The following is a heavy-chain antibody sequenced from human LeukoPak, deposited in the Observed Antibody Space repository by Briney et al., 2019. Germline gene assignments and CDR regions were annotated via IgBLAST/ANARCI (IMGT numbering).Heavy chain of an antibody. CDR2: ISRSGDST. J-gene: IGHJ4*02. D-gene: IGHD2-15*01. Sequence: PGGPLTLSCSASGFAFSGYAMHWVRQAPGKGLEYVSAISRSGDSTYYADSVKGRISISRDNSKNTLYLRVSSLKTEDTAVYYCVKGTYTAAHWGQGTLVTVSS. CDR1: GFAFSGYA. CDR3: VKGTYTAAH. V-gene: IGHV3-64D*06.